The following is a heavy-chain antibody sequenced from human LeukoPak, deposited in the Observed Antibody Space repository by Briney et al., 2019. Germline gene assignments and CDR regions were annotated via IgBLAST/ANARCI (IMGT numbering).Heavy chain of an antibody. CDR2: IYYSGST. CDR1: GGSISSGSYY. Sequence: PSETLSLTCTVSGGSISSGSYYWSWIRQPAGKGLEWIGYIYYSGSTNYNPSLKSRVTISVDTSKNQFSLKLSSVTAADTAVYYCARAQYYYYYYMDVWGKGTTVTVSS. J-gene: IGHJ6*03. CDR3: ARAQYYYYYYMDV. V-gene: IGHV4-61*10.